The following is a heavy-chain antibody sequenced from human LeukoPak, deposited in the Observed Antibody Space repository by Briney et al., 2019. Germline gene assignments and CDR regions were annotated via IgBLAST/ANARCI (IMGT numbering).Heavy chain of an antibody. J-gene: IGHJ6*03. CDR2: IYYSGST. V-gene: IGHV4-59*01. CDR3: ARTTEGYCRGVSCYHYYYYMDV. Sequence: SETLSLTCTVSGGSISSYYWSWIRQPPGKGLEWIGYIYYSGSTNYNPSLKSRVTISVDTSKNQFSLKLSSVTAADTAVYYCARTTEGYCRGVSCYHYYYYMDVWGKGTTVTVSS. CDR1: GGSISSYY. D-gene: IGHD2-15*01.